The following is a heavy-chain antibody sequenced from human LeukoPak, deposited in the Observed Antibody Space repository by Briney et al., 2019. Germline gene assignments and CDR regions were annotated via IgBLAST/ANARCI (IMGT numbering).Heavy chain of an antibody. J-gene: IGHJ2*01. V-gene: IGHV3-15*01. CDR2: IKSKTDGGTT. CDR1: GFTFSSYG. CDR3: TTGPPYFDL. Sequence: PGGSLRLSCAASGFTFSSYGMHWVRQAPGKGLEWVGRIKSKTDGGTTDYAAPVKGRFTISRDDSKNTLSLQMNSLKPEDTAVYYCTTGPPYFDLWGRGTLVTVSS.